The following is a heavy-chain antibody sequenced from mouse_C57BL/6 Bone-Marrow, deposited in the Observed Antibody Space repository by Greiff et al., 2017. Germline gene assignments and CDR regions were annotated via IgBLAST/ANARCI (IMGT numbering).Heavy chain of an antibody. CDR1: GFSINSYCY. V-gene: IGHV3-3*01. Sequence: EVKLKESGPSLVRPSQTLSLTCTVTGFSINSYCYWIWIRQFPGNKLEYIGYTFYSGITYYNPSLESRTSLTRDPSKNQFSLKLSSVTTEDTATXDCARAVYYYGHFDVWGTGTTVTVSS. CDR3: ARAVYYYGHFDV. D-gene: IGHD1-1*01. CDR2: TFYSGIT. J-gene: IGHJ1*03.